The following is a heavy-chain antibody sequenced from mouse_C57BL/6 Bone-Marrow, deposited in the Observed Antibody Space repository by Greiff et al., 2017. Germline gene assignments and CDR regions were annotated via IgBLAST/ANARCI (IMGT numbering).Heavy chain of an antibody. CDR2: IYPSDSET. Sequence: QVQLQQPGAELVRPGSSVKLSCKASGYTFTSYWMDWVKQRPGQGLEWIGNIYPSDSETHYNPKFKDKATLAVDKSSSTAYMQLSSLTSEDSAVYYCARENGYGSSFYWYCDVWGTGTTVTVSA. CDR1: GYTFTSYW. V-gene: IGHV1-61*01. D-gene: IGHD1-1*01. J-gene: IGHJ1*03. CDR3: ARENGYGSSFYWYCDV.